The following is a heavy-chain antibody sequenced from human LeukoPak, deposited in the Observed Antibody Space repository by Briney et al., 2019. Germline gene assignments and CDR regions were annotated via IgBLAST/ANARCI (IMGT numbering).Heavy chain of an antibody. V-gene: IGHV4-59*08. D-gene: IGHD3-10*01. CDR2: IYYSGST. CDR3: ANSFWERHRFDY. J-gene: IGHJ4*02. CDR1: GGSISSYY. Sequence: SETLSLTCTVYGGSISSYYWSWIRQPPGKGLEWIGYIYYSGSTNYNPSLKSRVTISVDTSKNQFSLKLSSVTAADTAVYYCANSFWERHRFDYWGQGTLVTVSS.